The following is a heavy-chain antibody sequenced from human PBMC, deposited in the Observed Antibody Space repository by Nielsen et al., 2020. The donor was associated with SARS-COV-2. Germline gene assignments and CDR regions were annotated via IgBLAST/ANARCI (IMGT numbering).Heavy chain of an antibody. J-gene: IGHJ4*02. Sequence: GGSLRLSCAASGFTFDDYAMHWVRQAPGKGLEWVSGISWNSGSIGYADSVKGRFTISRDNAKNSLYLQMNSLRAEDTALYYCAKETCYYDSSGYRYFDYWGQGTLVTVSS. CDR1: GFTFDDYA. CDR2: ISWNSGSI. D-gene: IGHD3-22*01. CDR3: AKETCYYDSSGYRYFDY. V-gene: IGHV3-9*01.